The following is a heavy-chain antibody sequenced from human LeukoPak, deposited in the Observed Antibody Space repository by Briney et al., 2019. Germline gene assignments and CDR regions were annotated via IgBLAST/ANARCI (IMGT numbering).Heavy chain of an antibody. J-gene: IGHJ6*02. CDR2: IYYSGST. Sequence: SSETLSLTCTVSGGSISSGDYYWSWIRQPPGKGLEWIGYIYYSGSTYYNPSLKSRVTISVDTSKNQFSLKLSSVTAADTAVYYCARGHYDFWSGYQNYYYYYGMDVWGQGTTVTVSS. V-gene: IGHV4-30-4*01. CDR1: GGSISSGDYY. CDR3: ARGHYDFWSGYQNYYYYYGMDV. D-gene: IGHD3-3*01.